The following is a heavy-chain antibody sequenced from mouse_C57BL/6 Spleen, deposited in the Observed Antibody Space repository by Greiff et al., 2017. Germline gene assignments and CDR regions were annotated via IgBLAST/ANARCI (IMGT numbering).Heavy chain of an antibody. CDR3: TRGYYYGSSHFDY. V-gene: IGHV1-15*01. J-gene: IGHJ2*01. CDR1: GYTFTDYE. Sequence: VQLKESGAELVRPGASVTLSCKASGYTFTDYEMPWVKQTPVHGLEWIGAIDPGTGGTAYTQKFKGKAILTADKSSSTAYMELRSLTSEDSAVYYCTRGYYYGSSHFDYWGQGTTLTVSS. CDR2: IDPGTGGT. D-gene: IGHD1-1*01.